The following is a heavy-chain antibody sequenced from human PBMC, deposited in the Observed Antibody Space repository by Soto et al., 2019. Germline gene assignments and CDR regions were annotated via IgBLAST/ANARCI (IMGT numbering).Heavy chain of an antibody. CDR1: GYTFTIYG. CDR2: ISAYNGNT. J-gene: IGHJ4*02. Sequence: ASVKVSCKASGYTFTIYGISWVRQAPGQGLEWMGWISAYNGNTNYAQKLQGRVTMTTDTSTSTAYMELRSLRSDDTAVYYCARDKSPYYYDSSGSSYWGQGTLVTVSS. CDR3: ARDKSPYYYDSSGSSY. D-gene: IGHD3-22*01. V-gene: IGHV1-18*01.